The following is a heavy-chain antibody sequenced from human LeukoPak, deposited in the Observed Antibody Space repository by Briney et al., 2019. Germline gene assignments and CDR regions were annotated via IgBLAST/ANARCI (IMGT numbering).Heavy chain of an antibody. CDR2: IYYSGST. V-gene: IGHV4-30-4*01. Sequence: SQTLSLTCTVSGGSISSGDYYWSWIRQPPGKGLEWIGYIYYSGSTYYNPSLKSRVTISVDTSKNQFSLKLSSVTAADTAVYYCARDYGDYVGFDPWGQGTLVTVSS. J-gene: IGHJ5*02. CDR3: ARDYGDYVGFDP. D-gene: IGHD4-17*01. CDR1: GGSISSGDYY.